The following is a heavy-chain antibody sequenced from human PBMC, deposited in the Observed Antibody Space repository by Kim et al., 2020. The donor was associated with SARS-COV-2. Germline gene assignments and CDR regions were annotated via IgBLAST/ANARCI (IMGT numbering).Heavy chain of an antibody. CDR3: VRHNSGWSEGDY. Sequence: GESLKISCKGSGYNFPDYWIAWVRQVPGIGLEWMGIIYPGDSDSKYSPSLQGQVTFSADKSTSTAYLQWSSLKASDSGIYYCVRHNSGWSEGDYWGQGTLVTVSS. CDR2: IYPGDSDS. J-gene: IGHJ4*02. V-gene: IGHV5-51*01. D-gene: IGHD6-19*01. CDR1: GYNFPDYW.